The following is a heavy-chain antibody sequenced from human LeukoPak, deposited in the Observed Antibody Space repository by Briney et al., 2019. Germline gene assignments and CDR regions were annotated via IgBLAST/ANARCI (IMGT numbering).Heavy chain of an antibody. CDR1: GGSFSGYY. Sequence: KPSETLSLTCAVYGGSFSGYYWSWIRQPPGKGLEWIGEINHSGSTNYNPSLKSRVTISVDTSKNQFSLKLSSVTAADTAVYYCARAIVVVVAASNWFDPWGQGTLVTVSS. D-gene: IGHD2-15*01. V-gene: IGHV4-34*01. J-gene: IGHJ5*02. CDR2: INHSGST. CDR3: ARAIVVVVAASNWFDP.